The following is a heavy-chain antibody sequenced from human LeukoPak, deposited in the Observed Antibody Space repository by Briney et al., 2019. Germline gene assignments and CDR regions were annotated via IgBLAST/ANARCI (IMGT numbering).Heavy chain of an antibody. CDR1: GFTFDDYA. CDR2: IRYDGSNK. Sequence: GGSLRLSCAASGFTFDDYAMHWVRQAPGKGLEWVAFIRYDGSNKYYADSVKGRFTISRDNSKNTLYLQMNSLRAEDTAVYYCAKGPSEWELLIDYWGQGTLVTVSS. J-gene: IGHJ4*02. D-gene: IGHD1-26*01. V-gene: IGHV3-30*02. CDR3: AKGPSEWELLIDY.